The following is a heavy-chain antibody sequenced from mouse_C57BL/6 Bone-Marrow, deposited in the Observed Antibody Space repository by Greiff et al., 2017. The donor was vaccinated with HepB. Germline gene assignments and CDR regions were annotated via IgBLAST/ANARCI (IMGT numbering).Heavy chain of an antibody. V-gene: IGHV3-6*01. Sequence: DVQLQESGPGLVKPSQSLSLTCSVTGYSITSGYYWNWIRQFPGNKLEWMGYISYDGSNNYNPSLKNRISITRDTSKNQFFLKLNSVTTEDTATYYCARDYYGSSYPNYYAMDYWGQGTSVTVSS. CDR3: ARDYYGSSYPNYYAMDY. J-gene: IGHJ4*01. CDR2: ISYDGSN. CDR1: GYSITSGYY. D-gene: IGHD1-1*01.